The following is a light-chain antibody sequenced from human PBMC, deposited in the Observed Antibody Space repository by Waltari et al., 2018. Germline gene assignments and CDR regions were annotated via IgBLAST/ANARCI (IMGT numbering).Light chain of an antibody. Sequence: DIEMTQSPSTLSASVGDRVTITCRPTQSISSWLAWYQQQPGKAPKLLIYKTSYLESGVPLRFSGSGSGTLFTLTITSLQPDDFATYYCQQYNSYSLTFGGGTKVQMK. V-gene: IGKV1-5*03. J-gene: IGKJ4*01. CDR2: KTS. CDR1: QSISSW. CDR3: QQYNSYSLT.